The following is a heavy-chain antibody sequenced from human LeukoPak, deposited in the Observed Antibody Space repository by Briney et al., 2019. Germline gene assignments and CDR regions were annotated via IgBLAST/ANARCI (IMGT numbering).Heavy chain of an antibody. CDR3: ARRADCGGSCFINYFDS. Sequence: SVNVSCKVSGGTFSSYAISWLRQAPGQGREWMGRIVPTPSITNYAQNFQGRVTITADKSSNTVYMELSSLRSEDTAVYYCARRADCGGSCFINYFDSWGQGTLVTVSS. CDR1: GGTFSSYA. V-gene: IGHV1-69*04. D-gene: IGHD2-21*01. J-gene: IGHJ4*02. CDR2: IVPTPSIT.